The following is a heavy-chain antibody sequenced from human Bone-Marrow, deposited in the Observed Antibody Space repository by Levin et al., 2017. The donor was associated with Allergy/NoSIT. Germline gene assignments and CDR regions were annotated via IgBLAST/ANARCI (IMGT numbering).Heavy chain of an antibody. V-gene: IGHV3-7*01. Sequence: PGGSLRLSCAASGFTFSSYWMSWVRQAPGKGLQWVANIRHDGSAEYYVDSVKGRFTVSRDNAKNSLYLQMNSLRADDTAVYYCVREGGDFYGRTAYWGQGTQVTVSS. D-gene: IGHD2/OR15-2a*01. J-gene: IGHJ4*02. CDR1: GFTFSSYW. CDR2: IRHDGSAE. CDR3: VREGGDFYGRTAY.